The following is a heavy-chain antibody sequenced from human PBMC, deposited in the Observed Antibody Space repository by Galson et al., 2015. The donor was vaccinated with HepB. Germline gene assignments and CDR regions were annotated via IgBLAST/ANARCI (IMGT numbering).Heavy chain of an antibody. Sequence: SLRLSCAASGFTFNYHAMNWVRQAPGKGLEWVASISGSGGSTYYADSVKGRFTVSRDNSLDTVDLQMDSLRVDDTAVYYCAKDYLPYYDRWCSYSDLYYFGYWGQGTLVTVSS. CDR1: GFTFNYHA. D-gene: IGHD3-22*01. V-gene: IGHV3-23*01. CDR3: AKDYLPYYDRWCSYSDLYYFGY. CDR2: ISGSGGST. J-gene: IGHJ4*02.